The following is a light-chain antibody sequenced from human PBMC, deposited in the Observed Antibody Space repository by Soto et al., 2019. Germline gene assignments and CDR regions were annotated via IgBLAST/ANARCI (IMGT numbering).Light chain of an antibody. Sequence: QSAMGQPSAVSGAPGNSITISCTGTSSDVGGYDYVSWYQHHPGKAPKLTIYEVSNRPSGVSNRFSGSKSGNTAYLTISGLQAEDEAEYYCSSYTSTSTDVFGTGTTVTV. J-gene: IGLJ1*01. CDR1: SSDVGGYDY. V-gene: IGLV2-14*01. CDR2: EVS. CDR3: SSYTSTSTDV.